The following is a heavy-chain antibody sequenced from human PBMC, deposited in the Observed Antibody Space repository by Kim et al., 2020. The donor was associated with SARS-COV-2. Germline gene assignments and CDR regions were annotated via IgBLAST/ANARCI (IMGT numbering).Heavy chain of an antibody. Sequence: ASVKVSCKTSGYTFTSHAMNWVRQAPGQGLESMGWINTNTGNPTYAQGFTGRFVFSLDTSVSTAYLQISSLKAEDTAVYYFARISRYCTTSSCYNPDYWGQGTLVTVSS. V-gene: IGHV7-4-1*02. J-gene: IGHJ4*02. CDR1: GYTFTSHA. CDR2: INTNTGNP. CDR3: ARISRYCTTSSCYNPDY. D-gene: IGHD2-2*02.